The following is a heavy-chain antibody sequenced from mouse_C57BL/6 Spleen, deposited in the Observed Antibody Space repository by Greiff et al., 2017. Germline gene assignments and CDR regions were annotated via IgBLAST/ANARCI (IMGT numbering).Heavy chain of an antibody. CDR1: GYTFTDYY. CDR2: IYPGSGNT. Sequence: QVQLQQSGAELVRPGASVKLSCKASGYTFTDYYINWVKQRPGQGLEWIARIYPGSGNTYYNEKFKGKATLTAEKSSSTAYMQLSSLTSEDSAVYFCARSLHDYDWFAYWGQGTLVTVSA. V-gene: IGHV1-76*01. CDR3: ARSLHDYDWFAY. J-gene: IGHJ3*01. D-gene: IGHD2-4*01.